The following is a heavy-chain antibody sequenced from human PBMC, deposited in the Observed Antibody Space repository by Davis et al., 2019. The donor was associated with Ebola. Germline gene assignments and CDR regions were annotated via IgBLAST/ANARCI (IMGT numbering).Heavy chain of an antibody. V-gene: IGHV3-74*01. CDR1: GFTFSSYW. J-gene: IGHJ4*02. D-gene: IGHD3/OR15-3a*01. Sequence: GESLKISCAASGFTFSSYWMHWVRQAPGKGLVWVSRINPDGSFTYYADSVKGRFTISRDNSKNTLYLQMNSLRAEDTAVYYCAKSQFWTPYYFDYWGQGTLVTVSS. CDR3: AKSQFWTPYYFDY. CDR2: INPDGSFT.